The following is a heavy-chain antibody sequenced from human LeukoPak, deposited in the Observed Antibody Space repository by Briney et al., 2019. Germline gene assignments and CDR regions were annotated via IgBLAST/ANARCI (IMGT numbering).Heavy chain of an antibody. CDR1: GFTFSSYG. Sequence: GGSLRLSCAASGFTFSSYGMSWVRQAPGKGLEWVSSISSSSSYIYYADSVKGRFTISRDNAKNSLYLQMNSLRAEDTAVYYCARVSGTIPQNAFDIWGQGTMVTVSS. CDR3: ARVSGTIPQNAFDI. J-gene: IGHJ3*02. V-gene: IGHV3-21*01. D-gene: IGHD3-3*01. CDR2: ISSSSSYI.